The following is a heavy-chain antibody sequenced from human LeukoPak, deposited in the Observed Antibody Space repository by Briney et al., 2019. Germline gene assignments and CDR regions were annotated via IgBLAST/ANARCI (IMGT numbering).Heavy chain of an antibody. V-gene: IGHV3-53*05. J-gene: IGHJ4*02. CDR1: GFTVSNNY. Sequence: GGSLRLSCAASGFTVSNNYMTWVRQAPGKGLEWVSVIYSGGSTYYADSVKGRFTISRDNSKNTLYLQMNSLRAEDTAVYYCAKVPRWLQSDYWGQGTLVTVSS. CDR3: AKVPRWLQSDY. D-gene: IGHD5-24*01. CDR2: IYSGGST.